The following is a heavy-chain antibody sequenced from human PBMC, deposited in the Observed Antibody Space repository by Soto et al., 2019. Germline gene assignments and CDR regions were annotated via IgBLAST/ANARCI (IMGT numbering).Heavy chain of an antibody. D-gene: IGHD2-15*01. CDR3: ARRGRCSGGSCYHYYYYGMDV. CDR2: IIPIFGTA. V-gene: IGHV1-69*13. J-gene: IGHJ6*02. CDR1: GGTFSSYA. Sequence: SVKVSCKASGGTFSSYAISWVRQAPGQGLEWMGGIIPIFGTANYAQKFQGRVTITAGESTSTAYMELSSLRSEGTAVYYCARRGRCSGGSCYHYYYYGMDVWGQGTTVTVSS.